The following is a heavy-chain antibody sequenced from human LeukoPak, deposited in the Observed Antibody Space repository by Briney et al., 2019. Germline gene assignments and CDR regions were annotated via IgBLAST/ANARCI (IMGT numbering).Heavy chain of an antibody. CDR2: INPSGGST. CDR3: AREDYYGSGSYYPEIDY. V-gene: IGHV1-46*01. D-gene: IGHD3-10*01. Sequence: ASVKISCKASGYTFTSYYMYWVRQAPGQGLEWMGIINPSGGSTSYAQKFQGRVTMTRDMSTSTVYMELSSLRSEDTAVYYCAREDYYGSGSYYPEIDYWGQGTLVTVSS. CDR1: GYTFTSYY. J-gene: IGHJ4*02.